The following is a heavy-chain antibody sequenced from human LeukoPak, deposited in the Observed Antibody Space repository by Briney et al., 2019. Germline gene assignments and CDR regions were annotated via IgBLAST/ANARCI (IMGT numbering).Heavy chain of an antibody. CDR2: IRSKANSYAT. Sequence: GGSLRLSCAASGLTFSGSAMHWVRQASGKGLEWVGRIRSKANSYATAYAASVKGRFTISRDDSKNTAYLQMNSLKTEDTAVYYCISVVATGPYWGQGTLVTVSS. CDR1: GLTFSGSA. J-gene: IGHJ4*02. V-gene: IGHV3-73*01. D-gene: IGHD5-12*01. CDR3: ISVVATGPY.